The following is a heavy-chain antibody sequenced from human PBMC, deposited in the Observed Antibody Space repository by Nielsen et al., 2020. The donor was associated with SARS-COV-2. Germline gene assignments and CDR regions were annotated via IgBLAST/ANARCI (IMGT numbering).Heavy chain of an antibody. V-gene: IGHV3-21*01. D-gene: IGHD3-16*01. CDR1: GFTFSSYA. Sequence: GESLKISCAASGFTFSSYAMSWVRQAPGKGLEWVSSISSSSSYIYYADSVKGRFTISRDNAKNSLYLQMNSLRAEDTAVYYCARSWAINNWFDPWGQGTLVTDSS. J-gene: IGHJ5*02. CDR2: ISSSSSYI. CDR3: ARSWAINNWFDP.